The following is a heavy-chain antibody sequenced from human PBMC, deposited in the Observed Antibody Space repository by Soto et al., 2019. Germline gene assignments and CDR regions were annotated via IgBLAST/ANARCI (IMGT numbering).Heavy chain of an antibody. V-gene: IGHV4-31*03. CDR3: ARDREYAAIDY. CDR1: GDSIDTIAYF. D-gene: IGHD2-15*01. CDR2: IYYSGHT. Sequence: SETLSLTCTVSGDSIDTIAYFWCWGRQRPGEGLEWIGHIYYSGHTNYNPSLNSRLTLSIDTSANQFSLRLTSVTDADTAIYYCARDREYAAIDYWGQGKLVTVPS. J-gene: IGHJ4*02.